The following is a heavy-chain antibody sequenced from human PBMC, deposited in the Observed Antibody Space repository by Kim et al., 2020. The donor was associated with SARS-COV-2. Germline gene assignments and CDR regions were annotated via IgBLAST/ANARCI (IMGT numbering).Heavy chain of an antibody. CDR2: IKSKTDGGTT. J-gene: IGHJ4*02. Sequence: GGSLRLSCAASGFTFSNAWISWVRQAPGKGLEWVGRIKSKTDGGTTDYAAPVKGRFTISRDDSKNTLYLQMNSLKTEDTAVYYCTTSSKYYYGSGSYSLNYWGQGTLVTVSS. D-gene: IGHD3-10*01. CDR1: GFTFSNAW. CDR3: TTSSKYYYGSGSYSLNY. V-gene: IGHV3-15*01.